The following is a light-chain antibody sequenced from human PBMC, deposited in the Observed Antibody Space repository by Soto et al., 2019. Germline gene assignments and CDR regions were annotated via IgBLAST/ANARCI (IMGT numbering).Light chain of an antibody. Sequence: EIVLTQSPGTLSLSPGERATLSCRSSQSVSSSYLAWYQHKPGQAPRLLIYDVSSRATGIPDRFSGSGSGTDFTLTISRLAPEDFAVYYCQQYGSSPTFGQGTKVEI. CDR1: QSVSSSY. J-gene: IGKJ1*01. V-gene: IGKV3-20*01. CDR2: DVS. CDR3: QQYGSSPT.